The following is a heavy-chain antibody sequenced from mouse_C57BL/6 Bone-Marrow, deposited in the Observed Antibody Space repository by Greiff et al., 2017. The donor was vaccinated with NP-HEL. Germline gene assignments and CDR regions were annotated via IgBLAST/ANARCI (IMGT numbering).Heavy chain of an antibody. V-gene: IGHV1-26*01. CDR2: INPNNGGT. Sequence: EVQLQQSGPELVKPGASVKISCKASGYTFTDYYMNWVKQSHGKSLEWIGDINPNNGGTSYNQKFKGKATLTVDKSSSTAYMELRSLTSEDSAVYYCARRPPITTERNFDVWGTGTTVTVSS. CDR1: GYTFTDYY. J-gene: IGHJ1*03. CDR3: ARRPPITTERNFDV. D-gene: IGHD1-1*01.